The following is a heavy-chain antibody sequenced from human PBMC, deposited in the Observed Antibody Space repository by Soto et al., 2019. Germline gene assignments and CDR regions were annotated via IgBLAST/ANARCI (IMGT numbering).Heavy chain of an antibody. V-gene: IGHV1-8*01. CDR2: MNPNSGNT. CDR3: ARGSRPDDAFDI. CDR1: GYTFTSYD. J-gene: IGHJ3*02. Sequence: ASVKVSCKASGYTFTSYDINWVRQATGQGLEWMGWMNPNSGNTGYAQKFQGRVTMTRNTSISTAYMELSSLRSEDMAVYYCARGSRPDDAFDIWGQGTMVTVSS.